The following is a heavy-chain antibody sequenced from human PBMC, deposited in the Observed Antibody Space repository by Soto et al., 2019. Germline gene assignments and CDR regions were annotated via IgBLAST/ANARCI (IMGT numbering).Heavy chain of an antibody. J-gene: IGHJ6*02. Sequence: TLSLTCTVSGGSISSGGYYWSWIRQHPGKGLEWIGYIYYSGSTYYNPSLKSRVTISVDTSKNQFSLKLSSVTAADTAVYYCARDILTGQGGLYGMDVWGQGTTVTVSS. D-gene: IGHD3-9*01. CDR2: IYYSGST. V-gene: IGHV4-31*03. CDR1: GGSISSGGYY. CDR3: ARDILTGQGGLYGMDV.